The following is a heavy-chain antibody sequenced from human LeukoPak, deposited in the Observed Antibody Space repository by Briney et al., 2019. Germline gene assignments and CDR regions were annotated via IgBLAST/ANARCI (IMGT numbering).Heavy chain of an antibody. Sequence: PGRSLRLSCAASGFTFGSYGMHWVRQAPGKGLEWVAVIWYDGSNKYYVDSVKGRFTISRDNSKNTLYLQMNSLRAEDTAVYYCARDTGRPGYYYYYYYGMDVWGQGTMVTVSS. CDR2: IWYDGSNK. V-gene: IGHV3-33*01. CDR1: GFTFGSYG. J-gene: IGHJ6*02. D-gene: IGHD3-22*01. CDR3: ARDTGRPGYYYYYYYGMDV.